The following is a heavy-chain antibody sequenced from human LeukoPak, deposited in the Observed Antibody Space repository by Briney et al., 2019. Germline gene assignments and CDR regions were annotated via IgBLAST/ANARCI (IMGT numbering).Heavy chain of an antibody. CDR3: AHVETMTGLKLGS. V-gene: IGHV3-15*01. CDR2: IKSKRGGGTT. D-gene: IGHD3-22*01. J-gene: IGHJ5*02. Sequence: GGSLRLSCAVFGLTYSDDWMSWVRQGPGKGLEWVGRIKSKRGGGTTDYAAPVKGRFTISRDDSKNTLYLQMNSLESGDTAVYYCAHVETMTGLKLGSWGQGILVTVSS. CDR1: GLTYSDDW.